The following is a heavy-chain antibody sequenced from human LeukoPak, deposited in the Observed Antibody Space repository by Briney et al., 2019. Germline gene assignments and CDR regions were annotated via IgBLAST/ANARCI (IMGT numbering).Heavy chain of an antibody. V-gene: IGHV3-49*03. Sequence: GGSLRLSCTTSGLILGDYAMSWFRQAPGKGLEWVGFIRSKAYGGTTEYAASVKGRFTISRDDSKSIAYLQMNSLKTDDTGVYYCTRYYDSSGYSVWGQGTTVTVSS. CDR1: GLILGDYA. CDR3: TRYYDSSGYSV. D-gene: IGHD3-22*01. CDR2: IRSKAYGGTT. J-gene: IGHJ6*02.